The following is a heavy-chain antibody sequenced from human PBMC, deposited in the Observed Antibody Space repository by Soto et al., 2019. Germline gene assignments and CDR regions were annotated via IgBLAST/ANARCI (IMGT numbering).Heavy chain of an antibody. D-gene: IGHD3-10*01. CDR1: GGSISSSSYY. Sequence: SETLSLTCTVSGGSISSSSYYWGWIRQPPGKGLEWIGSIYYSGSTYYNPSLKSRVTISVDTSKNQFSLKLSSVTAADTAVYYCARHVPPRTMVRGVIYYFDYWGQGTLVTVSS. V-gene: IGHV4-39*01. J-gene: IGHJ4*02. CDR3: ARHVPPRTMVRGVIYYFDY. CDR2: IYYSGST.